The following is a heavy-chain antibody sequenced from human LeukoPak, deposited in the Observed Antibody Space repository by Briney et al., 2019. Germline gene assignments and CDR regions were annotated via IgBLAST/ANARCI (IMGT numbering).Heavy chain of an antibody. D-gene: IGHD6-6*01. Sequence: PSETLSLTCTVSGGPISSSSYYWGWIRQPPGKGLEWIGSIYYSGSTYYNPSLKSRVTISVDTSKNQFSLKLSSVTAADTAVYYCARRDSSELVVFDIWGQGTMVTVSS. CDR1: GGPISSSSYY. CDR3: ARRDSSELVVFDI. V-gene: IGHV4-39*01. J-gene: IGHJ3*02. CDR2: IYYSGST.